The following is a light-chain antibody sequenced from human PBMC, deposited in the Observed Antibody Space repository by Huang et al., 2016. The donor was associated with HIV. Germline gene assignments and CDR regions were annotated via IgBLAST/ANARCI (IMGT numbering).Light chain of an antibody. CDR1: QNVRNN. V-gene: IGKV3D-15*01. CDR2: DTC. J-gene: IGKJ4*01. Sequence: EIKMTQSPATLSVSPGGRVTLSCRASQNVRNNLAWYQQKTGQAPRLLIYDTCTRASGIPARLSGSGSGTEFTLTISGLQSEDFAIYYCQQYDKWPPGLTFGGGTKVEI. CDR3: QQYDKWPPGLT.